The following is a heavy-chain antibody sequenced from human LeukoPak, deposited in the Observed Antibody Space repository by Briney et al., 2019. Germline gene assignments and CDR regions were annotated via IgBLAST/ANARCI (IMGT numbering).Heavy chain of an antibody. CDR3: ARDRYYYDSSGYPPAD. CDR2: ISYDGSNK. CDR1: GFTFSSYA. J-gene: IGHJ4*02. Sequence: GGSLRLSCAASGFTFSSYAMHWVRQAPGKGLEWVAVISYDGSNKYYADSVKGRFTISRDNSKNTLYLQMNSLRAEDTAVYYCARDRYYYDSSGYPPADWGQGTLVTVSS. V-gene: IGHV3-30-3*01. D-gene: IGHD3-22*01.